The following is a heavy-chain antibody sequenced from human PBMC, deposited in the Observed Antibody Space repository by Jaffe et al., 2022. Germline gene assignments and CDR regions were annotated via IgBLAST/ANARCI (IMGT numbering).Heavy chain of an antibody. CDR2: IIPPIGIA. CDR3: ARDGITAPGTIDF. CDR1: GDTFSKYS. D-gene: IGHD6-13*01. V-gene: IGHV1-69*04. Sequence: QVQLVQSGPEVKKPGSSVKVSCKTSGDTFSKYSISWVRQAPGQGLEWMGRIIPPIGIAIYAQNFQGTLTISADKSTSTVYMEMSSLRSEDTAVYYCARDGITAPGTIDFWGQGTLVTVSA. J-gene: IGHJ4*02.